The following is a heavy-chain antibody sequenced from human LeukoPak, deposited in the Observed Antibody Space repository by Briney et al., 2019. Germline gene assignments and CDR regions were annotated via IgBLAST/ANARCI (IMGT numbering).Heavy chain of an antibody. D-gene: IGHD3-22*01. CDR3: ARGYYYDSSGYYA. CDR2: INPNSGGT. CDR1: GYTFTSYG. J-gene: IGHJ5*02. Sequence: GASVKVSCKASGYTFTSYGISWVRQAPGQGLEWMGWINPNSGGTNYAQKFQGRVTMTRDTSISTAYMELSRLRSDDTAVYYCARGYYYDSSGYYAWGQGTLVTVSS. V-gene: IGHV1-2*02.